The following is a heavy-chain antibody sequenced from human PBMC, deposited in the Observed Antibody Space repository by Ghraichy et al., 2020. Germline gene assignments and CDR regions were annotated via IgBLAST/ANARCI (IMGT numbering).Heavy chain of an antibody. CDR3: ARAHRIQLWSGVFDY. CDR1: GGSISSSSYY. V-gene: IGHV4-39*01. Sequence: SQTRSLTCTVSGGSISSSSYYWGWIRQPPGKGLEWIGSIYYSGSTYYNPSLKSRVTISVDTSKNQFSLKLSSVTAADTAVYYCARAHRIQLWSGVFDYWGQGTLVTVSS. J-gene: IGHJ4*02. CDR2: IYYSGST. D-gene: IGHD5-18*01.